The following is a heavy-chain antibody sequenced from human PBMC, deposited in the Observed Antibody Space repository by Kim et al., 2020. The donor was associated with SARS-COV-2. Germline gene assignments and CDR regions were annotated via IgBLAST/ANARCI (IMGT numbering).Heavy chain of an antibody. Sequence: GSLRLSCAASGFTFTNYAMAWVRQAPGKGLEWVSSISGSSERTYYTGSVKGRFTISRDNSGNALYLEMTSLRAEDTAVYYCAKEGGVNTAYFSAMDVWGQGNTVTVSS. CDR1: GFTFTNYA. V-gene: IGHV3-23*01. J-gene: IGHJ6*02. D-gene: IGHD4-17*01. CDR3: AKEGGVNTAYFSAMDV. CDR2: ISGSSERT.